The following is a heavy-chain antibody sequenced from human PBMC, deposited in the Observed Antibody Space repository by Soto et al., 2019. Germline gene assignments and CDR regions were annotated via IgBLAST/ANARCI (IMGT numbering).Heavy chain of an antibody. J-gene: IGHJ4*02. Sequence: SVKVSCKASGGTFSSYAISWVRQAPGQGLEWMGGIIPIFGTANYAQKFQGRVTITADESTSTAYMELSSLRSEDTAVYYCAKLPLFVVITCYFDYWGQGTLVTVSS. V-gene: IGHV1-69*13. D-gene: IGHD3-22*01. CDR2: IIPIFGTA. CDR3: AKLPLFVVITCYFDY. CDR1: GGTFSSYA.